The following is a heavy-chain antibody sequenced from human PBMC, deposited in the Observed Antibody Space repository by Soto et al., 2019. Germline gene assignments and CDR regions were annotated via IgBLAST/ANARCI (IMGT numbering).Heavy chain of an antibody. Sequence: QVQLVQSGAEVKKPGASVKVSCKASGYTFTGYYMHWVRQAPGQGLEWMGWINPNSGGTNYAQKFQGRVTMTRDTSISTAYMELSRLRSDDTAVYYCARVPYNWNVRDINWFDPWGQGTLVTVSS. CDR2: INPNSGGT. J-gene: IGHJ5*02. CDR1: GYTFTGYY. D-gene: IGHD1-1*01. V-gene: IGHV1-2*02. CDR3: ARVPYNWNVRDINWFDP.